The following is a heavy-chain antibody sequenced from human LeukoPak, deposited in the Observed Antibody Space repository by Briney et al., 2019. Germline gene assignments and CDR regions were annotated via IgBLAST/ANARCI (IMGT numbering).Heavy chain of an antibody. V-gene: IGHV6-1*01. Sequence: SQILSLTCAISGDSVSSNASSWNWIRQSPSRGIEWLGRTYYRSKWYYDYAVSVKSRIAISPDTSKNQFSLQLNSVTPEDAAVYYCTRGSYFDPWGQGTLVTVSS. J-gene: IGHJ5*02. CDR2: TYYRSKWYY. CDR3: TRGSYFDP. CDR1: GDSVSSNASS.